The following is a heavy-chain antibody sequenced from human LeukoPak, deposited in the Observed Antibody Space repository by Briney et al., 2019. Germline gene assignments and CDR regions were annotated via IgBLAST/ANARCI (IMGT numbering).Heavy chain of an antibody. D-gene: IGHD3-9*01. CDR2: ISGSGGST. V-gene: IGHV3-23*01. Sequence: GGSLRLSCAASGFTFSSYAMSWVRQAPGKGLEWVSAISGSGGSTYYADSVKGRFTISRDNSKSTLYLQMNSLRAEDTAVYYCANGARDYDILTGYLPEWYYYYGMDVWGQGTTVTVSS. CDR1: GFTFSSYA. J-gene: IGHJ6*02. CDR3: ANGARDYDILTGYLPEWYYYYGMDV.